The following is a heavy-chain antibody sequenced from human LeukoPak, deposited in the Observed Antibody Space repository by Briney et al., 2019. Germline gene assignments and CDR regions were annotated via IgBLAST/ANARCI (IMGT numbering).Heavy chain of an antibody. Sequence: GGSLRPSCAASGFTVSSNYMSWVRQAPGKGLEWVSVIYSGGSTYYADSVKGRFTISRDNSKNTLYLQMNSLRAEDTAVYYCARLYYDSSGYYCLVPWGQGTLVTVSS. D-gene: IGHD3-22*01. J-gene: IGHJ5*02. V-gene: IGHV3-53*01. CDR1: GFTVSSNY. CDR3: ARLYYDSSGYYCLVP. CDR2: IYSGGST.